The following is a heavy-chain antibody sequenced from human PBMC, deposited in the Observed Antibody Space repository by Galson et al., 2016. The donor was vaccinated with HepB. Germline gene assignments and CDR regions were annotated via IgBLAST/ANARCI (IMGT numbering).Heavy chain of an antibody. CDR3: ARGKRAFEI. D-gene: IGHD4-23*01. J-gene: IGHJ3*02. CDR2: MYYSGST. CDR1: GDFINDYY. Sequence: SETLSLTCTVSGDFINDYYWSWIRQPPGKGLQWIGYMYYSGSTNYNPSLKSRATISGDTSKNHFSLKLSSVTAADTAVYYCARGKRAFEIWGQGTMVTVSS. V-gene: IGHV4-59*01.